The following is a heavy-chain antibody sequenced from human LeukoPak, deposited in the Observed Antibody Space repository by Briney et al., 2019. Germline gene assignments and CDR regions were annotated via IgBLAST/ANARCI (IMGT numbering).Heavy chain of an antibody. D-gene: IGHD6-6*01. Sequence: GGSLRLSCTTSGFSSSGHWMHWARQLPGKGLVWVSRISPTGSTTSYADSVKGRFTVSRDNAKNTLYLQVNNLRAEDTAVYYCARGPNSNWSGLDFWGQGTLLTVSS. V-gene: IGHV3-74*01. CDR2: ISPTGSTT. J-gene: IGHJ4*02. CDR3: ARGPNSNWSGLDF. CDR1: GFSSSGHW.